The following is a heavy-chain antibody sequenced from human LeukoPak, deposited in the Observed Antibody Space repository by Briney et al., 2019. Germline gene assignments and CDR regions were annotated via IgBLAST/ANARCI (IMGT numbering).Heavy chain of an antibody. CDR3: ARPSDYGDSYYFDY. J-gene: IGHJ4*02. V-gene: IGHV5-51*01. CDR2: IYPGDSDT. D-gene: IGHD4-17*01. Sequence: GESLQISCKGSGYIFTSYWIGWVRQLPGKGLEWMGIIYPGDSDTRYSPSFQGQVTISADKSISTAYLQWSSLKASDTAMYYCARPSDYGDSYYFDYWGQGTLVTVSS. CDR1: GYIFTSYW.